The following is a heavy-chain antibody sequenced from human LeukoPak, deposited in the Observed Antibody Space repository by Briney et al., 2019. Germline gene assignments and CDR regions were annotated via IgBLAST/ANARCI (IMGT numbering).Heavy chain of an antibody. CDR2: INHSGST. Sequence: SETLSLTCAVYGGSFSGYYWSWIRHPPGKGLEWIGEINHSGSTNYNPSLKSRVTISVDTSKNQFSLKLSSVTAADTAVYYCARNQLWSPYFDYWGQGTLVTVSS. CDR1: GGSFSGYY. CDR3: ARNQLWSPYFDY. J-gene: IGHJ4*02. V-gene: IGHV4-34*01. D-gene: IGHD5-18*01.